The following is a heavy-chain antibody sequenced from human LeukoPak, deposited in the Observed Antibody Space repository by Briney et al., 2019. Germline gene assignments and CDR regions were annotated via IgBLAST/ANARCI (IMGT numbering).Heavy chain of an antibody. J-gene: IGHJ4*02. V-gene: IGHV4-59*01. D-gene: IGHD3-10*01. CDR3: ARVGGTSHALDY. CDR1: GDSFSAYY. CDR2: IYSSGNT. Sequence: SETLSLTCTVSGDSFSAYYWSWIRQPPGRGLEWIGYIYSSGNTNYNPSLKSRVTISVGTSKKQHSLKLTSVTAADTAVYYCARVGGTSHALDYWGQGTLVTVSS.